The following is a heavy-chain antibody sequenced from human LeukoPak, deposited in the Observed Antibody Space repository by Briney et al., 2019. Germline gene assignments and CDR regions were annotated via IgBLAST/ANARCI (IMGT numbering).Heavy chain of an antibody. D-gene: IGHD3-10*01. V-gene: IGHV3-23*01. Sequence: PGGSLRLSCAASGFTFTSYAMSWIRQAPGKGLEWVSAISTGGDNTYYADSVKGRFTISRDNSKNTLYLQMNSLRAEDTATYYCGKPRAMRTGVGPYFDLWGRGSLVTVSS. J-gene: IGHJ2*01. CDR2: ISTGGDNT. CDR1: GFTFTSYA. CDR3: GKPRAMRTGVGPYFDL.